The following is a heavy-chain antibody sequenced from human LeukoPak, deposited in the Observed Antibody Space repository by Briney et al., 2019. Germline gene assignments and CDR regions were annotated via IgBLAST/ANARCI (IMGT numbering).Heavy chain of an antibody. CDR3: ARDQGEYSSSWYFDY. J-gene: IGHJ4*02. D-gene: IGHD6-13*01. V-gene: IGHV3-30*03. CDR2: ISYDGSNK. CDR1: GFTFSSYG. Sequence: GGSLRLSCAASGFTFSSYGMHWVRQAPGKGLEWVAVISYDGSNKYYADSVKGRFTISRDNSKNTLYLQMNSLRAEDTAVYYCARDQGEYSSSWYFDYWGQGTLVTVSS.